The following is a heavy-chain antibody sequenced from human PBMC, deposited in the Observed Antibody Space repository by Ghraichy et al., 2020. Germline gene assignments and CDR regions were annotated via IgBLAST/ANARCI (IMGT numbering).Heavy chain of an antibody. CDR2: INSTSNTI. V-gene: IGHV3-11*04. J-gene: IGHJ4*02. Sequence: GGSLRLSCAASGFTFSDSYMTWIRQAPGKGLEWISYINSTSNTIHYADSVEGRFTISRDNAKNSLYLQMNSLRVEDTAVYYCARGRNYFDYWGQGTLVTVSS. CDR1: GFTFSDSY. CDR3: ARGRNYFDY.